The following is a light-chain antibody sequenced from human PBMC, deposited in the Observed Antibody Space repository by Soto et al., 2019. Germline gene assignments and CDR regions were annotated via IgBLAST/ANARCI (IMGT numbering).Light chain of an antibody. Sequence: QSVLTQPPSASGTPGQRVTISCSGSSSNIGSNYVYWYQQLPGTAPKLLIYRNNQRPSGVPDRFSGSKSGTSASLAISGLRSEDGADYYCAAWDDSLSVFYVFGTGTKLTVL. CDR3: AAWDDSLSVFYV. V-gene: IGLV1-47*01. CDR2: RNN. CDR1: SSNIGSNY. J-gene: IGLJ1*01.